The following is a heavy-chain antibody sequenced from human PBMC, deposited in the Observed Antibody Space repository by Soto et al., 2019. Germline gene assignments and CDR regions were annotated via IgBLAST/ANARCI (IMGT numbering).Heavy chain of an antibody. CDR2: IYPSDADT. V-gene: IGHV5-51*01. CDR1: GYIFTNYW. J-gene: IGHJ4*02. CDR3: ARTSEMALYFFDF. Sequence: GESLKISCKGSGYIFTNYWIVWVRQVPGKGLEWVGSIYPSDADTRYNPSFQGQVTISADKSITTAYLQWSSLKASDTAMYYCARTSEMALYFFDFWGQGALVTVSS.